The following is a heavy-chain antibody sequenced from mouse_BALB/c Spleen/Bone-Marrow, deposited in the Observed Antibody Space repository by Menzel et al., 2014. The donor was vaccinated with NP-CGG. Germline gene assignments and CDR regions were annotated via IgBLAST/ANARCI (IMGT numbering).Heavy chain of an antibody. J-gene: IGHJ3*01. Sequence: EVKVVESGAELVKPGASVKLSCTASGFNIKDPYMYWVKQRPEQGLEWIGRIDPANGNTKYDPKFQDKATITADTSSNTAYLQLSSLTSEDTAVYYCARYYYGSSLFAYWGQGTLVTVSA. D-gene: IGHD1-1*01. CDR3: ARYYYGSSLFAY. CDR2: IDPANGNT. CDR1: GFNIKDPY. V-gene: IGHV14-3*02.